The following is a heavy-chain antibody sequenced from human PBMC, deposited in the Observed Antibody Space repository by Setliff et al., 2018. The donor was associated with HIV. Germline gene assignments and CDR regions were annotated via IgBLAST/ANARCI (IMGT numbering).Heavy chain of an antibody. J-gene: IGHJ3*02. Sequence: PGESLKISCKGSGYSFTSHWIGWVRQMPGKGLEWMGIIYPGDSDTTYSPSFQGQVTISADKSISTAHLQWNSLKASDTGMYYCARTEIAVAGTWLRLEERGPHAFDIWGQGTMVTVSS. CDR1: GYSFTSHW. V-gene: IGHV5-51*01. CDR2: IYPGDSDT. D-gene: IGHD6-19*01. CDR3: ARTEIAVAGTWLRLEERGPHAFDI.